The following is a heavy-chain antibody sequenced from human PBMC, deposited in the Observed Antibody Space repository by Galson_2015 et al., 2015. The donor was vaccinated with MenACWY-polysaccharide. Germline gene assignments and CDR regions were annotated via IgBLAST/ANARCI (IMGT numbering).Heavy chain of an antibody. Sequence: SLRLSCATSQFIFSAYGMHWVRQAPGKGLEWVAGISFDGSDKYYADSVRGRFSISRDNSKNTLFLQMNNVRTEDTAVFYCAKESAPHGYSSYYDYWGQGTLVIVSS. CDR1: QFIFSAYG. CDR3: AKESAPHGYSSYYDY. J-gene: IGHJ4*02. D-gene: IGHD5-18*01. CDR2: ISFDGSDK. V-gene: IGHV3-30*18.